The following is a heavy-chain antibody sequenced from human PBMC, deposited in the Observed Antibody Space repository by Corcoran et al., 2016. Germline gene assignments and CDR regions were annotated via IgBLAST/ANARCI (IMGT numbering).Heavy chain of an antibody. V-gene: IGHV3-15*01. D-gene: IGHD3-22*01. CDR2: IKSKTDGGTT. Sequence: EVQLVESGGGLVKPGGYLRLSCAASGFTCSNAWMSWVRQAPGKGLEWVGRIKSKTDGGTTDYAAPVKGRFTISRDDSKNTLYLQMNSLKTEDTAVYYCTTARQRHYYDSSGIGAEYFQHWGQGTLFTVSS. J-gene: IGHJ1*01. CDR3: TTARQRHYYDSSGIGAEYFQH. CDR1: GFTCSNAW.